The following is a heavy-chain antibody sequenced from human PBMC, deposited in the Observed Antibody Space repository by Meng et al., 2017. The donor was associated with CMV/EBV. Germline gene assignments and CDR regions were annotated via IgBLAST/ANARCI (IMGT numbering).Heavy chain of an antibody. V-gene: IGHV3-21*01. CDR2: ISSSSSYI. Sequence: SCEASGFTFRSYSMNWVRQAPGKGLEWVSAISSSSSYIYYADSVKGRFTISRDNAKNALYLQMNSLRAEDTAVYYCARPRAYEYYFDYWGQGTLVTVSS. J-gene: IGHJ4*02. D-gene: IGHD3-3*01. CDR3: ARPRAYEYYFDY. CDR1: GFTFRSYS.